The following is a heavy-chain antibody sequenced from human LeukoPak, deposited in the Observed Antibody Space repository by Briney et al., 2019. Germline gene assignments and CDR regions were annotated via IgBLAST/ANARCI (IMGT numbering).Heavy chain of an antibody. CDR2: ISCDGGTQ. V-gene: IGHV3-30*03. J-gene: IGHJ6*03. D-gene: IGHD3-16*01. CDR1: GFTFNNYG. Sequence: GGSLRLSCAASGFTFNNYGMQWVRQTPGKGLEWVTVISCDGGTQYYADSVKGRFTISRDNTQNSLFLQMDSLRVEDTAVYYCARDYASEYMDVWGKGTTVTVSS. CDR3: ARDYASEYMDV.